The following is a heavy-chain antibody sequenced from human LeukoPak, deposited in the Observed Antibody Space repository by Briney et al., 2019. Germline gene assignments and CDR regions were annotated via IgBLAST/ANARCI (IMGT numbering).Heavy chain of an antibody. J-gene: IGHJ4*02. Sequence: SVKVSCKASGGTFSSYTISWVRQAPGQGLEWMGRIIPILGIANYAQKFQGRVTITADKSTSTAYMGLSSLRSEDTAVYYSAHRFTHDYVWGSSLDYWGQGTLVTVSS. CDR2: IIPILGIA. CDR1: GGTFSSYT. CDR3: AHRFTHDYVWGSSLDY. V-gene: IGHV1-69*02. D-gene: IGHD3-16*01.